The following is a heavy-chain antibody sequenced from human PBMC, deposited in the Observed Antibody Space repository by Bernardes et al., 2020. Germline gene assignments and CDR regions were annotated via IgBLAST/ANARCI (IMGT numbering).Heavy chain of an antibody. CDR3: ARLRFLEWLYNWFDP. CDR1: GGSVSSGSYY. CDR2: IYYSGST. J-gene: IGHJ5*02. Sequence: SETLSLTCTVSGGSVSSGSYYWSWIRQPPGKGREWIGYIYYSGSTNYNPSLKSRVTISVDTSKNQFSLKLSSVTAADTAVYYCARLRFLEWLYNWFDPWGQGTLVTVSS. D-gene: IGHD3-3*01. V-gene: IGHV4-61*01.